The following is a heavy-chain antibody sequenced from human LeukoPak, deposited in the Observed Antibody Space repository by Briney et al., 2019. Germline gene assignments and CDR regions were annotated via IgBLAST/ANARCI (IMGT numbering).Heavy chain of an antibody. CDR3: ARRPFRGLYHYYYYMDV. D-gene: IGHD3-10*01. CDR2: INHSGST. Sequence: SETLSLTCAVYGGSFSGFYWSWIRQPPGKGLEWIGDINHSGSTNYNPSLKSRVTISVDTSKNQFSLKLSSVAAADTAVYYCARRPFRGLYHYYYYMDVWGKGTTVTVSS. J-gene: IGHJ6*03. CDR1: GGSFSGFY. V-gene: IGHV4-34*01.